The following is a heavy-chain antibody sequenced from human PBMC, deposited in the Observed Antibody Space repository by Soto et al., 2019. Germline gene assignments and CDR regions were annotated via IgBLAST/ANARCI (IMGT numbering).Heavy chain of an antibody. Sequence: QVQLVQSGAEVKKPGSSVKVSCKASGGTFSSYTISWVRQAPGQGLEWMGRIIPILGIANYAQKFQGRVTSTADTSTSTAYMELSSLRSEDTAVYYCARDSGYGSGGRCRIEGPIDYWGQGTLVTVSS. D-gene: IGHD2-15*01. CDR1: GGTFSSYT. V-gene: IGHV1-69*08. J-gene: IGHJ4*02. CDR2: IIPILGIA. CDR3: ARDSGYGSGGRCRIEGPIDY.